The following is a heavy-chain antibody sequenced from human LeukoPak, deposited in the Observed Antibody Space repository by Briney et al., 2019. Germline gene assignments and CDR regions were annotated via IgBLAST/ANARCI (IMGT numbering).Heavy chain of an antibody. CDR3: ARGGGYDFWSGDYYYYYMDV. CDR1: GGSFSGYY. J-gene: IGHJ6*03. D-gene: IGHD3-3*01. Sequence: SETLSLTCAVYGGSFSGYYWSWIRQPPGKGLEWIGEINHSGSTNYNPSLKSRVTISVDTSKNQFSLKLSSVTAADTAVYYCARGGGYDFWSGDYYYYYMDVWGKGTTVTVSS. V-gene: IGHV4-34*01. CDR2: INHSGST.